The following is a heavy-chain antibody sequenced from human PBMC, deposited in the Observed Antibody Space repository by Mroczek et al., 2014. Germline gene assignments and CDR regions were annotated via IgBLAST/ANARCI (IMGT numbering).Heavy chain of an antibody. CDR2: IWYDGSNK. D-gene: IGHD3-22*01. CDR3: ARGLDDSSGYYYHFDY. CDR1: GFTFSSYG. J-gene: IGHJ4*02. V-gene: IGHV3-33*01. Sequence: QVQLQESGGGVVQPGRSLRLSCAASGFTFSSYGMHWVRQAPGKGLEWVAVIWYDGSNKYYADSVKGRFTISRDNSKNTLYLQMNSLRAEDTAVYYCARGLDDSSGYYYHFDYWGQGTLVTVSS.